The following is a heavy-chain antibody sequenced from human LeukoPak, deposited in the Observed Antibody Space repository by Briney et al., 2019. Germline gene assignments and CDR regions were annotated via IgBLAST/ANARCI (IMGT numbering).Heavy chain of an antibody. CDR1: GGSISSYY. CDR2: IYYSGST. CDR3: ARAAPYYYDSSGYYLGGIFDY. D-gene: IGHD3-22*01. V-gene: IGHV4-59*01. Sequence: SETLSLTCTVSGGSISSYYWSWIRQPPGKGLEWLGYIYYSGSTNYHPSLKSRVTISVDTSKNQFSLKLSSVTAADTAVYYCARAAPYYYDSSGYYLGGIFDYRGQGTLVTVSS. J-gene: IGHJ4*02.